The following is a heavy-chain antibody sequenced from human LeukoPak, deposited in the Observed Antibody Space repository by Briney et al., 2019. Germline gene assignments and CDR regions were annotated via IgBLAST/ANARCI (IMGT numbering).Heavy chain of an antibody. J-gene: IGHJ5*02. D-gene: IGHD2-21*02. CDR2: INHSGST. V-gene: IGHV4-34*01. Sequence: SETLSLTCAVYGGSFSGYHWTWIRQSPGKGLEWIGDINHSGSTNYNPPLKSRVTISVDTSKNQFSLKLTSVTAADTAVYSCVRDRCGGDCHPNWFDPWGQGTLVIVSS. CDR1: GGSFSGYH. CDR3: VRDRCGGDCHPNWFDP.